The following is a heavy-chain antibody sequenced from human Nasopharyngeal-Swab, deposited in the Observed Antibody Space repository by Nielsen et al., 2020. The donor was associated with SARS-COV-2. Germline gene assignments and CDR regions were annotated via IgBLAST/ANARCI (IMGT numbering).Heavy chain of an antibody. CDR2: IRSKANSYAT. CDR1: GFTFSGSA. V-gene: IGHV3-73*01. CDR3: TSRNPETGSY. D-gene: IGHD1-14*01. J-gene: IGHJ4*02. Sequence: GGSLRLFCAASGFTFSGSAMHWVRQVSGKGLEWVGRIRSKANSYATAYAASVKGRFTISRDDSKNTAYLQMNSLKTEDTAVYYCTSRNPETGSYWGQGTLVTVSS.